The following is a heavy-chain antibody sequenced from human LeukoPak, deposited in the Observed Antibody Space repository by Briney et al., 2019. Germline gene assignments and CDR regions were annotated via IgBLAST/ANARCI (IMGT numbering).Heavy chain of an antibody. V-gene: IGHV1-46*01. Sequence: ASVKVSCKASGYTFSSYYLHWVRQAPGQGLERMGVINPRGGSTSYAQKFQGRVSMTRDMSTSRVYMELSSLRSEDTAVYYCARDPKDDTSGYYYFDYWGQGTLVTVSS. J-gene: IGHJ4*02. CDR1: GYTFSSYY. D-gene: IGHD3-22*01. CDR3: ARDPKDDTSGYYYFDY. CDR2: INPRGGST.